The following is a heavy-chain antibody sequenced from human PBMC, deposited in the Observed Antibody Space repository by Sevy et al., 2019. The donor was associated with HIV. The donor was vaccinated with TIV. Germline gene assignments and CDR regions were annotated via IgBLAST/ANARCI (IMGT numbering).Heavy chain of an antibody. D-gene: IGHD3-22*01. J-gene: IGHJ4*02. V-gene: IGHV3-30-3*01. Sequence: GGSLRLSCAASGFTFSSYAMHWVRQAPGKGLEWVAVISYDGSNKYYADSVKGRFTISRDNSKNTLYLQMNSLRAEDTAGYYCARDLNALSGYYDSSGYYGPLDYWGQGTLVTVSS. CDR2: ISYDGSNK. CDR3: ARDLNALSGYYDSSGYYGPLDY. CDR1: GFTFSSYA.